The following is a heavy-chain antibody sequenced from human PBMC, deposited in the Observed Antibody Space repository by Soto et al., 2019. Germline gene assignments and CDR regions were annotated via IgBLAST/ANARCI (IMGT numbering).Heavy chain of an antibody. D-gene: IGHD3-22*01. Sequence: GESLKISFKGSGYSLAGYWITWVRQKPGKGLEWMGRIDPSDSQTYYSPSFRGHVTIPVTKSITTVFLQWSSMRGSDTTMYYYARQIYDSDTGPNFQYYFDYCGQGTLVTVSS. CDR3: ARQIYDSDTGPNFQYYFDY. J-gene: IGHJ4*02. CDR2: IDPSDSQT. CDR1: GYSLAGYW. V-gene: IGHV5-10-1*01.